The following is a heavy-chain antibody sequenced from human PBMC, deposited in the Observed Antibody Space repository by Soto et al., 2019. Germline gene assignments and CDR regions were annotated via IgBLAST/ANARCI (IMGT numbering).Heavy chain of an antibody. CDR2: ISAYNGNT. D-gene: IGHD3-10*01. CDR1: GYTSSTYG. J-gene: IGHJ6*02. Sequence: ASVKVSCKASGYTSSTYGISWVRQAPGQGLKWMGWISAYNGNTNYAQKLQGRVTMTTDTSTSTAYMELRSLRSDDTAVYYCARDRVLLWFGESTYYYYGMDVWGQGTTVTVSS. CDR3: ARDRVLLWFGESTYYYYGMDV. V-gene: IGHV1-18*01.